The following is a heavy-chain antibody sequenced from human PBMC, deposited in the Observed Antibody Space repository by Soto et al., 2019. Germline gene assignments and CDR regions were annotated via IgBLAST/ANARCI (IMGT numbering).Heavy chain of an antibody. CDR3: ARTLVGATTYFEY. CDR2: IYYSGST. CDR1: GGSIRRSSYY. V-gene: IGHV4-39*01. J-gene: IGHJ4*02. D-gene: IGHD1-26*01. Sequence: QLQLQESGPGLVKPSETLSLTCTVSGGSIRRSSYYWGWLRQPPVKGLEWIWSIYYSGSTYYNPSLQSRVTISVDTSTNQYSLKLSSVTAADTAVSYCARTLVGATTYFEYWGQGTLVTVSS.